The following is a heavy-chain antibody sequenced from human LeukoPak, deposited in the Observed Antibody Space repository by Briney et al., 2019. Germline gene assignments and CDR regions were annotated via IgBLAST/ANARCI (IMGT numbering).Heavy chain of an antibody. Sequence: GGSLRLSCAASGVTVSNAWMSWVRQAPGKGLEWVGRIKSKTDGGTTDYAAPVKGRFTISRDASENALHLQMNSLKTEDTAVYYCTTLESYDSSGYYLDYWGQGTLVTVSS. J-gene: IGHJ4*02. CDR1: GVTVSNAW. CDR2: IKSKTDGGTT. CDR3: TTLESYDSSGYYLDY. V-gene: IGHV3-15*01. D-gene: IGHD3-22*01.